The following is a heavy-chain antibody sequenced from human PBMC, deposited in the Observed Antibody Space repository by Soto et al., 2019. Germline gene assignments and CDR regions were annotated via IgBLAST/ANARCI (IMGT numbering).Heavy chain of an antibody. CDR2: INHSGST. D-gene: IGHD1-7*01. J-gene: IGHJ6*03. CDR1: GGYFSGYY. V-gene: IGHV4-34*01. CDR3: ARRGTKGITGTRVYYYYYMDV. Sequence: SETLSLTCGVDGGYFSGYYWSWIRQQPGKGLEWIGEINHSGSTNYNPSLKSRVTISVDTSKNQFSLKLSSVTAADTAVYYCARRGTKGITGTRVYYYYYMDVWGKGTTVTVSS.